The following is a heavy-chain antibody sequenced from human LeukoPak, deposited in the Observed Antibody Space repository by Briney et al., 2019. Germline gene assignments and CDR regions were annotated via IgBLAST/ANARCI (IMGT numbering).Heavy chain of an antibody. V-gene: IGHV3-30-3*01. D-gene: IGHD4-4*01. Sequence: GGSLRLSCAASGFTFSSYAMHWVRQAPGKGLEWVAVISYDGSNKYYADSVKGRFTISRDNSKNTLYLQMNSLRAEDTAVYYCARDLYSGAPVYWGQGTLVTVSS. CDR3: ARDLYSGAPVY. CDR2: ISYDGSNK. J-gene: IGHJ4*02. CDR1: GFTFSSYA.